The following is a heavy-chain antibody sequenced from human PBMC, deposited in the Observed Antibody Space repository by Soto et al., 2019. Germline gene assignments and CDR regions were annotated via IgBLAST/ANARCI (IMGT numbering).Heavy chain of an antibody. CDR2: IYYSGST. J-gene: IGHJ6*02. Sequence: QVQLQESGPGLVKPSQTLSLTCTVSGGSISSGGYYWSWIRQHPGKGLEWIGYIYYSGSTYYNPFLKSRVTIAVDTSKTQFSLKLSSVTAADTAVYYCARDPSSGWSNGMDVWGQGTTVTVSS. D-gene: IGHD6-19*01. CDR3: ARDPSSGWSNGMDV. V-gene: IGHV4-31*03. CDR1: GGSISSGGYY.